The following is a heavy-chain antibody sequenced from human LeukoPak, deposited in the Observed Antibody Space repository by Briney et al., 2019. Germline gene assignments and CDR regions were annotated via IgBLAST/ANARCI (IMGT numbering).Heavy chain of an antibody. CDR2: MYYSGST. V-gene: IGHV4-59*01. CDR1: GGSISTYY. Sequence: SETLSLTCTVSGGSISTYYWNWIRQSPGKGLEWIGYMYYSGSTNYNPSLKSRVTISVDTSKNESSLKLSSVTAADTAVYYCARTPAITWTNHFDYWGQGTLVTVSS. CDR3: ARTPAITWTNHFDY. J-gene: IGHJ4*02. D-gene: IGHD5-12*01.